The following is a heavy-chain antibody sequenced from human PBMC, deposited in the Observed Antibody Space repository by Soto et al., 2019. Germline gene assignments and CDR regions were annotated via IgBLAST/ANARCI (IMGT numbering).Heavy chain of an antibody. CDR1: GGTFSSYA. CDR2: IIPIFGTA. CDR3: ARAPEGYCSGGSCYHWYFDL. D-gene: IGHD2-15*01. Sequence: QVQLVQSGAEVKKPGSSVKVSCKASGGTFSSYAISWVRQAPGQGLEWMGGIIPIFGTANYAQKFQGRVTTTADESTSTAYMELSSLRSEDTAVYYCARAPEGYCSGGSCYHWYFDLWGRGTLVTVSS. V-gene: IGHV1-69*12. J-gene: IGHJ2*01.